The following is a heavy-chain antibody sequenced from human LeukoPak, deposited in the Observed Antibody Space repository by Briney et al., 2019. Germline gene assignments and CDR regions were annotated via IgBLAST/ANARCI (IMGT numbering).Heavy chain of an antibody. J-gene: IGHJ4*02. D-gene: IGHD3/OR15-3a*01. Sequence: GGSLRLSCAASGFTVSSIHMVWVRQAPGKGLEWVSVTYTGGNSYYADSVKGRFIISRDNSKNALSLQLNSLRPEDTALYYCAKHFCTGLDCSLFDSWGQGTLVTVSP. V-gene: IGHV3-53*01. CDR3: AKHFCTGLDCSLFDS. CDR2: TYTGGNS. CDR1: GFTVSSIH.